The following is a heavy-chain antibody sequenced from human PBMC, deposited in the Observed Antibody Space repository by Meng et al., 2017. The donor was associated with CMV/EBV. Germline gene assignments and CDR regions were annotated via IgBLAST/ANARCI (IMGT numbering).Heavy chain of an antibody. V-gene: IGHV4-34*01. CDR1: GGSFSGYY. CDR3: ARGGNPVDY. J-gene: IGHJ4*02. D-gene: IGHD1-14*01. Sequence: SETLSLTCAVYGGSFSGYYWSWIRQPPGKGLEWIGEINHSGSTNYNPSLKSRVTISVDTSKNQFSPKLSSVTAADTAVYYCARGGNPVDYWGQGTLVTVSS. CDR2: INHSGST.